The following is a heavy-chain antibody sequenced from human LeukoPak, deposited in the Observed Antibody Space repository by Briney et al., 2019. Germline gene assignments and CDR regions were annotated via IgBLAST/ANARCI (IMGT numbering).Heavy chain of an antibody. CDR2: IYYSGST. Sequence: SETLSLTCTVSGGSISSYYWSWIRQPPGKGLEWIGYIYYSGSTNYNPSLKSQVTISVDTSKNQFSLKLSSVTAADTAVYYCSSGSYADHPSEYIDVWGRGTMVTGTS. CDR3: SSGSYADHPSEYIDV. J-gene: IGHJ2*01. D-gene: IGHD4-17*01. CDR1: GGSISSYY. V-gene: IGHV4-59*08.